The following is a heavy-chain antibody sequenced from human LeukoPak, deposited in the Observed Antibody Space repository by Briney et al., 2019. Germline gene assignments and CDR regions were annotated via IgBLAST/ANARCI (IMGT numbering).Heavy chain of an antibody. V-gene: IGHV1-2*02. CDR2: INPNSGGT. CDR3: ARVLYYYDSSRYPRPLESTPDELYYFDY. CDR1: GYTFTSYY. Sequence: ASVKVSCKASGYTFTSYYMHWVRQAPGQGLEWMGWINPNSGGTNYAQKFQGRVTMTRDTSISTAYMDLSRLRSDDPAVYYCARVLYYYDSSRYPRPLESTPDELYYFDYWGQGTLVTVSS. J-gene: IGHJ4*02. D-gene: IGHD3-22*01.